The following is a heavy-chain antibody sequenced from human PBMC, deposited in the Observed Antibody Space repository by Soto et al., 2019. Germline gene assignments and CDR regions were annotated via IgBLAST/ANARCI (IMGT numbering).Heavy chain of an antibody. CDR3: ARSTYSLDPGGRNNWFDP. V-gene: IGHV4-31*03. J-gene: IGHJ5*02. Sequence: SETLSLTCTVSGGSISSGGYYWSWILHHPGKGLEWIGYIYYSGSTYYNPSLKSRVTISVDTSKNQFSLKLSSVTAADTAVYYCARSTYSLDPGGRNNWFDPWGQRTLVTVSS. CDR1: GGSISSGGYY. CDR2: IYYSGST. D-gene: IGHD4-4*01.